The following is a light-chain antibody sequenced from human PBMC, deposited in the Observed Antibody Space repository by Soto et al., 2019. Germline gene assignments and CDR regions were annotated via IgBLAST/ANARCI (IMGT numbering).Light chain of an antibody. J-gene: IGLJ1*01. CDR1: SSNIGGNS. Sequence: QSVLAQPPSVSAAPGQKVTISCSGSSSNIGGNSVSWYQQLPGTAPKLLIYDDNKRPSGIPDRFSGSKSGTSATLGITGFQTGDEADYYCAVWDDSLSGYVFGTGTKVTV. CDR2: DDN. V-gene: IGLV1-51*01. CDR3: AVWDDSLSGYV.